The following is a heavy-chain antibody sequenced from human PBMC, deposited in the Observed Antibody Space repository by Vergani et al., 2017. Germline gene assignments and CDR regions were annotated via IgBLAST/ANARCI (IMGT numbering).Heavy chain of an antibody. J-gene: IGHJ4*02. CDR3: TRLRLGAGDY. Sequence: EVQLVESGGGLVQPGGSLKLSCAASGFTFSGSAMHWVRQASGKGLEWVGSIRRKANSYATAYAASVKGRFTIAREDSKNTAYLQMNSLKAEDTAVYYCTRLRLGAGDYWGQGTLVTVSS. D-gene: IGHD3-16*01. CDR2: IRRKANSYAT. V-gene: IGHV3-73*02. CDR1: GFTFSGSA.